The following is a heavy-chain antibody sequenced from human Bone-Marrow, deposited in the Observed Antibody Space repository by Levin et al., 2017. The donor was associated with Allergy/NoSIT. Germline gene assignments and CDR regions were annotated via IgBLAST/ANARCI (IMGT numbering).Heavy chain of an antibody. CDR3: AREYCLTNNCRQRYDY. D-gene: IGHD1-1*01. CDR1: GFTFSSYS. Sequence: SGGSLRLSCAASGFTFSSYSMHWVRQAPGKGLEWVSSISSSSSYIYYADSVKGRFTISRDNAKNSLYLQMNSLRAEDTGLYYCAREYCLTNNCRQRYDYWGQGTLVTVSS. V-gene: IGHV3-21*01. CDR2: ISSSSSYI. J-gene: IGHJ4*02.